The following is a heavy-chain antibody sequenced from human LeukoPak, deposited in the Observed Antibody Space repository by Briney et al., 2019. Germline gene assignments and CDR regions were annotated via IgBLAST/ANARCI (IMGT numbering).Heavy chain of an antibody. CDR1: GFTLRSYG. J-gene: IGHJ4*02. CDR3: ARLYNDYGDSVTAGLGY. V-gene: IGHV3-7*01. Sequence: GGSLRLSCAASGFTLRSYGMSWARQAPGRGLEGVANIKQDGSEKYYMDSAKGRCTISRDSAKNSLYLHMNSLRREDAAVYYCARLYNDYGDSVTAGLGYWGQGALVSVSS. D-gene: IGHD4-17*01. CDR2: IKQDGSEK.